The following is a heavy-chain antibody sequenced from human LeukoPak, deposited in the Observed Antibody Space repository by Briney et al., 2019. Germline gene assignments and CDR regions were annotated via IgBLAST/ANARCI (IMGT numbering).Heavy chain of an antibody. CDR3: ARDSLDIAADDYGMDV. CDR1: GFTFSSYG. CDR2: IWYDGSNK. J-gene: IGHJ6*02. Sequence: GGSLRLSCAASGFTFSSYGMHWVRQAPGKGLEWVAVIWYDGSNKYYADSVKGRFTISRDNSKNTLYLQMNSLRAEDTAVYYCARDSLDIAADDYGMDVWGQGTTVTVSS. V-gene: IGHV3-33*01. D-gene: IGHD6-13*01.